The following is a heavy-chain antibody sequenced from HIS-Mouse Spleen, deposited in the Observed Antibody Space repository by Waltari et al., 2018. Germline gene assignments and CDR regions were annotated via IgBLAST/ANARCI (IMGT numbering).Heavy chain of an antibody. V-gene: IGHV4-39*07. Sequence: QLQLQESGPGLVKPSETLSLTCTVPGGPISSSSYYWGWIRQPPGKGVEWIGSIDYSGSTYYNPSLKSRVTISVDTSKNQFSLKLSSVTAADTAVYYCAREIPYSSSWYDWYFDLWGRGTLVTVSS. D-gene: IGHD6-13*01. CDR2: IDYSGST. CDR3: AREIPYSSSWYDWYFDL. J-gene: IGHJ2*01. CDR1: GGPISSSSYY.